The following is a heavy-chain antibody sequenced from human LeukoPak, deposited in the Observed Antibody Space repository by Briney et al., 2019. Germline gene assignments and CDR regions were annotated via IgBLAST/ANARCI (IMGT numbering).Heavy chain of an antibody. Sequence: PGGSLSLSCAASGFTFSSYWMPWVRPAPGKGLVWVSRINSDGSSTSYADSVKGRFTISRDNAKNTLYLQMNSLRAEDTAVYYCARDSITIFGVVMYYYMDVWGKGTTVTVSS. D-gene: IGHD3-3*01. CDR1: GFTFSSYW. V-gene: IGHV3-74*01. CDR3: ARDSITIFGVVMYYYMDV. CDR2: INSDGSST. J-gene: IGHJ6*03.